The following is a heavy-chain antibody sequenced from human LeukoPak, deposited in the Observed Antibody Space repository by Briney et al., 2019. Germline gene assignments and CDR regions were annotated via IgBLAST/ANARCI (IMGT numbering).Heavy chain of an antibody. V-gene: IGHV3-7*01. CDR3: ARDKASGSSYGSSFHF. CDR2: IKEDGSER. CDR1: GLTFNYYW. J-gene: IGHJ3*01. Sequence: PGGSLRLPCADSGLTFNYYWMTWVRQGPGKGLEWVATIKEDGSERYYVESVKGRFTISRDNAKNSLYLQMNSLRVEDTALYYCARDKASGSSYGSSFHFWGQGTMVTVSS. D-gene: IGHD1-26*01.